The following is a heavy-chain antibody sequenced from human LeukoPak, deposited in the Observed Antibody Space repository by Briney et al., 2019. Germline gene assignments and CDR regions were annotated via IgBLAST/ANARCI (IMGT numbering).Heavy chain of an antibody. CDR1: GGSISSSSYY. CDR3: ARHIGGRYYYYYMDV. CDR2: IYYIGST. J-gene: IGHJ6*03. Sequence: SETLSLTCAVSGGSISSSSYYWGWIRQPPGKGLEWIGNIYYIGSTYYNPSLKSRVTISVDTSKNQFSLKLSSVTAADTAVYYCARHIGGRYYYYYMDVWGKGTTVTISS. V-gene: IGHV4-39*01. D-gene: IGHD3-16*02.